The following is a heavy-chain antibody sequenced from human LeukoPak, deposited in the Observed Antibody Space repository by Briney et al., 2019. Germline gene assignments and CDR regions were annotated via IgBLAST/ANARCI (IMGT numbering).Heavy chain of an antibody. CDR2: IDPHSGGT. J-gene: IGHJ3*02. Sequence: GASVKVSCRASGYAFIDYYMSWVRQAPGHGLEWMGWIDPHSGGTKYAQKFQGRVTMTRDTSISTAYMELSRLRFDDTAVYYCAREYYDSSGRKHAFDMWGQGTMVTVSS. CDR1: GYAFIDYY. CDR3: AREYYDSSGRKHAFDM. D-gene: IGHD3-22*01. V-gene: IGHV1-2*02.